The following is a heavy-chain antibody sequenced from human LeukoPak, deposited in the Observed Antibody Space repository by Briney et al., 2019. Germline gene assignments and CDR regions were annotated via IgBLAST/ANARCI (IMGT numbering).Heavy chain of an antibody. V-gene: IGHV4-4*07. Sequence: ASETLSLTCTVSGGSISSYYWSWIRQPAGKGLEWIGRLRTSGSTSYNPSLKSRVTMSVDTSKNQFSLNLSSVTAADTAIYFCARDFTMIRGGFDPWGQGILVTISS. J-gene: IGHJ5*02. CDR2: LRTSGST. D-gene: IGHD3-10*01. CDR3: ARDFTMIRGGFDP. CDR1: GGSISSYY.